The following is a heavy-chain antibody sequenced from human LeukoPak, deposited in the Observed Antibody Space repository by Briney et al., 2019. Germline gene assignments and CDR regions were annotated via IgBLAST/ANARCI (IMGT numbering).Heavy chain of an antibody. CDR2: INSDGSST. V-gene: IGHV3-74*01. CDR3: ARGVGYCSSTSCYWWFDP. J-gene: IGHJ5*02. D-gene: IGHD2-2*01. Sequence: GGSLRLSCAASGFTFSSYWMHWVRQAPGKGLVWISRINSDGSSTSYADSVKGRFTISRDNAKNTLYLQMNSLRAEDTAVYYCARGVGYCSSTSCYWWFDPWGQGTLVTVSS. CDR1: GFTFSSYW.